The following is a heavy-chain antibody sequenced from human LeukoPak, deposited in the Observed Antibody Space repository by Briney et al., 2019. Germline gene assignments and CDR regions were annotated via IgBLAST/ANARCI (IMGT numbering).Heavy chain of an antibody. J-gene: IGHJ6*03. CDR2: VNPRNGGT. D-gene: IGHD3-10*01. CDR1: GYTFTGYY. V-gene: IGHV1-2*02. CDR3: ATGAQYGLRGVAYFYYMHV. Sequence: VASVKVSCKASGYTFTGYYVHWVRQAPGHGLEWMGWVNPRNGGTHSAQKFQGRVSMTGDTSITTAYMELSSLTSDDTAVYYCATGAQYGLRGVAYFYYMHVWGTGTTVTVSS.